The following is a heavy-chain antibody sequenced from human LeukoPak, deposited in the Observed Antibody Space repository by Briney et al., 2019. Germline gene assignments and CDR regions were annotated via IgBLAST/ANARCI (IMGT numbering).Heavy chain of an antibody. J-gene: IGHJ6*02. CDR3: AKDRAGINPVRGVITGVTDV. CDR1: GFTFRSSG. Sequence: PGGSLRLSCVVSGFTFRSSGMHWVRQVPGKGLEWVALIWHDGSNKDYRDSVKGRFIISRDNAKNTLYLQLNKLTDEDTGEYYCAKDRAGINPVRGVITGVTDVWGQGTTVTVSS. CDR2: IWHDGSNK. D-gene: IGHD3-10*01. V-gene: IGHV3-33*06.